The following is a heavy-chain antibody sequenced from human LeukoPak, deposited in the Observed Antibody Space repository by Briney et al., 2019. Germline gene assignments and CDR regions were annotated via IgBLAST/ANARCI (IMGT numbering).Heavy chain of an antibody. CDR3: ARGMVTGTPEVVDS. CDR1: GGSISSYY. Sequence: SETLSLTCTVSGGSISSYYWSWIRQPPGKGLEWIGYIYYSGSTNYNPSLKSRVTISVDTSKNQFSLKLSSVTAADTAGYYCARGMVTGTPEVVDSWGQGTLVTVSS. V-gene: IGHV4-59*01. J-gene: IGHJ4*02. D-gene: IGHD1-7*01. CDR2: IYYSGST.